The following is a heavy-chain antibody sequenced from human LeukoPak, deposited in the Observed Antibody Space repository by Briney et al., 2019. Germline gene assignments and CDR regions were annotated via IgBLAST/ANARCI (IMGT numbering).Heavy chain of an antibody. V-gene: IGHV3-9*01. CDR1: GFTFDDYA. J-gene: IGHJ2*01. CDR2: ISWNSGSI. Sequence: PGGSLRLSCAASGFTFDDYAMHWVRQAPGKGLEWVSGISWNSGSIGYADSVKGRFTISRDNAKKSLDVQMTSLRVEDTAVYYCARDQDSSGWDMNFDLWGRGSRVTVSS. CDR3: ARDQDSSGWDMNFDL. D-gene: IGHD3-22*01.